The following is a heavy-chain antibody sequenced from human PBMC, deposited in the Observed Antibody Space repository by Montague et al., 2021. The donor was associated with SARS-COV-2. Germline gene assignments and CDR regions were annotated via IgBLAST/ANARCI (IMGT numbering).Heavy chain of an antibody. CDR3: ARDAHIGSTWPLSGYGMDV. J-gene: IGHJ6*02. V-gene: IGHV6-1*01. CDR1: GDSVSSNSDA. CDR2: TNYRSKWHY. D-gene: IGHD6-13*01. Sequence: CAISGDSVSSNSDAWNWSRQSPSSCLEWLGRTNYRSKWHYDYAVSVKSRILIIPNTSENQFSLQLNSVTPEDTAVYYCARDAHIGSTWPLSGYGMDVWGQGTTVTVSS.